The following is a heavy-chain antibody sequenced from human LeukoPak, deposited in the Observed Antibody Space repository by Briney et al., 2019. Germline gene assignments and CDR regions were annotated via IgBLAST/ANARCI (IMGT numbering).Heavy chain of an antibody. V-gene: IGHV5-51*01. CDR3: ARQPGSGA. CDR1: GYSFSGYW. Sequence: GESLKISCKASGYSFSGYWIAWVRQMPGKGLEWMGIIFPGDSDTRYSPSFQGQVTISADKAISTVYLQWRTLRASDSAMYYCARQPGSGAWGQGTLATVSS. CDR2: IFPGDSDT. D-gene: IGHD1-14*01. J-gene: IGHJ5*02.